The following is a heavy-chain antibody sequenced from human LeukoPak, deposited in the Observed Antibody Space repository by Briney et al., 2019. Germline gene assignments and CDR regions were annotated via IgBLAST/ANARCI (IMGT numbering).Heavy chain of an antibody. J-gene: IGHJ1*01. CDR2: IFHDGTT. V-gene: IGHV4-4*02. Sequence: SGTVSLTCAVSGGSISSSNWWSWVRQPPGKGLEWIGDIFHDGTTNFNPSLKSRLTISTDKSKNQFSLKLSSVTAADTAVYYCARLGLYDSSGYYYVWGQGTLVTVSS. CDR3: ARLGLYDSSGYYYV. CDR1: GGSISSSNW. D-gene: IGHD3-22*01.